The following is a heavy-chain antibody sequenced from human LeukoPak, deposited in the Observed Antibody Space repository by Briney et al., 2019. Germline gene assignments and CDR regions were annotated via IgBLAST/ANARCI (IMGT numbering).Heavy chain of an antibody. D-gene: IGHD2-2*01. J-gene: IGHJ4*02. CDR3: ATTADCSSTSCYLPFDY. V-gene: IGHV3-30-3*01. CDR1: GFTFSTYA. CDR2: ISSDASSK. Sequence: GGSLRLSCAASGFTFSTYAIHWVRQAPDKGLEWVAVISSDASSKYYADSVKGRFTISRDNSKNTLYLQMNSLRAEDTAVYCCATTADCSSTSCYLPFDYWGLGTLVTVSS.